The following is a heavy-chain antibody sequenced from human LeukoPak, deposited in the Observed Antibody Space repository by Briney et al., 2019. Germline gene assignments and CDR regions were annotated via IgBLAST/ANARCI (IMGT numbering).Heavy chain of an antibody. CDR1: GGTFSSYA. J-gene: IGHJ6*02. D-gene: IGHD3-22*01. CDR2: IIPIFGTA. CDR3: ARVGYYYDSSGYPNWHRRANYYYYYGMDV. V-gene: IGHV1-69*13. Sequence: ASVKVSCKASGGTFSSYAISWVRQAPGQGLEWMGGIIPIFGTANYAQKFQGRVTITADESTSTAYMELSSLRSEDTAVYYCARVGYYYDSSGYPNWHRRANYYYYYGMDVWGQGTTVTVSS.